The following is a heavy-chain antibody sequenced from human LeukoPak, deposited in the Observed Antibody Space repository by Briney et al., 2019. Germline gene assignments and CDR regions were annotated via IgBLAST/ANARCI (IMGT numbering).Heavy chain of an antibody. CDR3: AIRYYYDSSGLYY. V-gene: IGHV1-24*01. CDR2: FDPEDGET. D-gene: IGHD3-22*01. CDR1: GYTLTELS. Sequence: ASVKVSCKISGYTLTELSMHWVRQAPGKGLEWMGGFDPEDGETIYAQRFQGRVTMTEDTSTDTAYMELSSLRSEDTAVYYCAIRYYYDSSGLYYWGQGTLVTVSS. J-gene: IGHJ4*02.